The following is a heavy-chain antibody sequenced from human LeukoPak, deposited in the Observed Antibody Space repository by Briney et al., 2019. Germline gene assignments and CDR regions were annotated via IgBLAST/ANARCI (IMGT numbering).Heavy chain of an antibody. CDR2: IYYSGST. J-gene: IGHJ4*02. CDR3: AGGWPVPRTFDY. Sequence: SETLSLTCTVSGGFISSYYWSWIRQPPGKGLEWIGYIYYSGSTNYNPSLKSRVTISVDTSKNQFSLKLSSVTAADTAVYYCAGGWPVPRTFDYWGQGTLVTVSS. CDR1: GGFISSYY. V-gene: IGHV4-59*12. D-gene: IGHD2-2*01.